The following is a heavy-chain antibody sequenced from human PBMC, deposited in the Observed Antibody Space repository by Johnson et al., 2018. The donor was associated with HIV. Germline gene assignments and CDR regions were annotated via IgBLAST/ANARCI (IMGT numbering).Heavy chain of an antibody. CDR3: ARDGGVAAAVGVVAFDI. CDR1: GFTFSSYA. Sequence: EVQLVESGGGLVQPGGSLRLSCAASGFTFSSYAMSWVRQAPGKGLEWVSATTPSGGGTYYADSVKGRFTISRDNSKNTLFLQMNSLRAEDTAVYFCARDGGVAAAVGVVAFDIWGQGTLVTVSS. V-gene: IGHV3-23*04. CDR2: TTPSGGGT. D-gene: IGHD6-13*01. J-gene: IGHJ3*02.